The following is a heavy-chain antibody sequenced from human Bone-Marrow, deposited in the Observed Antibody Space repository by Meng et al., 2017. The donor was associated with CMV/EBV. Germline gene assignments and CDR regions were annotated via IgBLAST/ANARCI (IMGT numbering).Heavy chain of an antibody. J-gene: IGHJ4*02. CDR1: GFTFSSYG. D-gene: IGHD1-26*01. V-gene: IGHV3-30*02. CDR2: IRYDGSNK. Sequence: GESLKISCAASGFTFSSYGMHWVRQAPGKGLEWVAFIRYDGSNKYYADSVKGRFTISRDNAKNTLYLQMNSLRAEDTAVYYCARGELWFDYWGQGTLVTVSS. CDR3: ARGELWFDY.